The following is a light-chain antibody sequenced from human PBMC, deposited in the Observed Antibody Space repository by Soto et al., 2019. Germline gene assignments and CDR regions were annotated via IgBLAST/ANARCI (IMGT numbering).Light chain of an antibody. CDR3: QQYGSSPPT. CDR1: QSVSTSH. V-gene: IGKV3-20*01. CDR2: GTS. J-gene: IGKJ1*01. Sequence: EIVLTQSPGTLSLSPGDRAILSCRTSQSVSTSHLAWYQQKPGQAPSLLIYGTSSRAPDIPDRFRGSGSGTDFTLTISRLEPEDFAVYYCQQYGSSPPTFGQGTKVEI.